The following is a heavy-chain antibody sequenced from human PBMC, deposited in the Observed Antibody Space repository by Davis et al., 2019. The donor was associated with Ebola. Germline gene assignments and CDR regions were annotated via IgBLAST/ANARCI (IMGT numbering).Heavy chain of an antibody. Sequence: GGSLRLSCAASGFTFSSYGMHWVRQAPGKGLEWVAVISYDGSNKYYADSVKGRFTISRDNSKNTLYLQMNSLRAEDTAVYYCAKVDGVVTGHYWGQGTLVTVSS. D-gene: IGHD3-3*01. V-gene: IGHV3-30*18. J-gene: IGHJ4*02. CDR2: ISYDGSNK. CDR3: AKVDGVVTGHY. CDR1: GFTFSSYG.